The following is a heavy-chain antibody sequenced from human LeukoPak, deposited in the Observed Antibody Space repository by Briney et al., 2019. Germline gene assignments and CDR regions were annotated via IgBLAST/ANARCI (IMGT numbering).Heavy chain of an antibody. CDR1: GGSISSGSYY. V-gene: IGHV4-39*07. CDR3: ARDYRLAAAGSGDWFDP. J-gene: IGHJ5*02. CDR2: IYHSGST. D-gene: IGHD6-13*01. Sequence: PSETLSLTCTVSGGSISSGSYYWGWIRQPPGKGLEWIGSIYHSGSTYYNPSLKSRVTISVDTSKNQFSLKLSSVTAADTAVYYCARDYRLAAAGSGDWFDPWGQGTLVTVSS.